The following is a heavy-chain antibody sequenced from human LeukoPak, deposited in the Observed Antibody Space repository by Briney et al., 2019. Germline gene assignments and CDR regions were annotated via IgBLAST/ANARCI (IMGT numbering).Heavy chain of an antibody. CDR1: GGSISSYY. D-gene: IGHD2-15*01. J-gene: IGHJ5*02. V-gene: IGHV4-59*01. Sequence: SETLSLTCTVSGGSISSYYWSWIRQPPGKGLEWIGYIYYSGSTNYNPSLKNRVTISVDTSKNQFSLKLSSVTAADTAVYYCARAVVVVAATGWFDPWGQGTLVTVSS. CDR2: IYYSGST. CDR3: ARAVVVVAATGWFDP.